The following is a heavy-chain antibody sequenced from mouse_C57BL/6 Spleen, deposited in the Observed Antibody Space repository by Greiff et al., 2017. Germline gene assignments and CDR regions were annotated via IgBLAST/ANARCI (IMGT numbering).Heavy chain of an antibody. V-gene: IGHV8-12*01. CDR2: IYWDDDK. J-gene: IGHJ1*03. CDR3: ARRIYYYGSSLYWYFDV. D-gene: IGHD1-1*01. Sequence: QVTLKESGPGILQSSQTLSLTCSFSGFSLSTSGMGVSWIRQPSGKGLEWLAHIYWDDDKRYNPSLKSRLTISKDTSRNQVFLKITSVDTADTATYYCARRIYYYGSSLYWYFDVWGTGTTVTVSS. CDR1: GFSLSTSGMG.